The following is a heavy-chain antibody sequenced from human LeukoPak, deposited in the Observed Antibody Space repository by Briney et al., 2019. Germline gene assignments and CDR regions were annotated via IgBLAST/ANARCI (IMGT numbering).Heavy chain of an antibody. CDR3: ARVGGSSGSLDY. CDR2: IIPIFGTA. Sequence: SVKVSCKASGGTFSSYAISWVRQAPGQGLEWMGRIIPIFGTANYAQKFQGRVTITTDESTSTAYMELSSLRSEDTAVYYCARVGGSSGSLDYWGQGTLVTVSS. V-gene: IGHV1-69*05. J-gene: IGHJ4*02. D-gene: IGHD6-19*01. CDR1: GGTFSSYA.